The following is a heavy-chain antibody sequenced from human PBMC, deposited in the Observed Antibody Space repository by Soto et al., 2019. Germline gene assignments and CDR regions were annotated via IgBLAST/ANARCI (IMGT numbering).Heavy chain of an antibody. J-gene: IGHJ5*02. CDR1: RFTFKNYA. CDR2: ISGNGGNT. CDR3: AGRIDYYDSSGYYYDWFDP. D-gene: IGHD3-22*01. Sequence: EGSLRLSCAVSRFTFKNYAMSWVRQAPGKGLEWVSAISGNGGNTYYADSVKGRFTISRDNSKNTLYLQMSSLRAEDTAVYYCAGRIDYYDSSGYYYDWFDPWGQGTLVTVSS. V-gene: IGHV3-23*01.